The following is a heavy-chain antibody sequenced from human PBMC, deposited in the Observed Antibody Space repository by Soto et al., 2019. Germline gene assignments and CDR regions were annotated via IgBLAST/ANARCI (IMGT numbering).Heavy chain of an antibody. CDR2: LSGSGSTA. Sequence: PGGSLRLSCAASGFLFDSYAMSLVRQSPGKGLEWVSALSGSGSTAYYADSVKGRFTISRDNSYNTLYLHMNSLSAEDTAIYYCAREQTAALPNNFDYWGQGNLVTVSS. V-gene: IGHV3-23*01. CDR3: AREQTAALPNNFDY. CDR1: GFLFDSYA. D-gene: IGHD6-13*01. J-gene: IGHJ4*02.